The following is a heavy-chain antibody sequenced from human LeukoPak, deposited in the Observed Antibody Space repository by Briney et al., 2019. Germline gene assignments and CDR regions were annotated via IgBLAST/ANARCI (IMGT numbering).Heavy chain of an antibody. Sequence: SETLSLTCTVSGGSISSYYWSWIRQPPGKGLEWIGYIYYSGSTNYNPSLKSRVTISVDTSKNQFSLKLSSVTAAAAAVYYCARLDSSGWGDWFDPWGQGTLVTVSS. CDR2: IYYSGST. V-gene: IGHV4-59*08. J-gene: IGHJ5*02. CDR1: GGSISSYY. CDR3: ARLDSSGWGDWFDP. D-gene: IGHD6-19*01.